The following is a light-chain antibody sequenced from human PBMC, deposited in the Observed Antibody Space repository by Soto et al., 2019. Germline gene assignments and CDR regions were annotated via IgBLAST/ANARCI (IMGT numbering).Light chain of an antibody. CDR1: QSVSSSY. J-gene: IGKJ1*01. CDR3: QQYGSSPLT. CDR2: GAS. Sequence: EIVLTQSPATLSLSPGERATLSCRASQSVSSSYLAWYQQKPGQAPRLLIYGASSRATGIPDRFSGSGSGTDFTLTSSRLEPEDFAVYYCQQYGSSPLTFGQGTKVDIK. V-gene: IGKV3-20*01.